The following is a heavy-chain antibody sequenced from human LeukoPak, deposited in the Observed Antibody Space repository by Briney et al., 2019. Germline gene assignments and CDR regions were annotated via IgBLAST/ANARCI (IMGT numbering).Heavy chain of an antibody. V-gene: IGHV3-49*03. CDR2: IRSKAYGGTT. D-gene: IGHD2-21*02. Sequence: GGSLRLSCTASGFTFGVYGMSWFRQAPGKGLEWVGFIRSKAYGGTTEYAASVKGRFTISRDDSQSVADLQMNNLKTADTAVYYCSRNGDHNPGDYWGQGTLVTVSS. CDR3: SRNGDHNPGDY. J-gene: IGHJ4*02. CDR1: GFTFGVYG.